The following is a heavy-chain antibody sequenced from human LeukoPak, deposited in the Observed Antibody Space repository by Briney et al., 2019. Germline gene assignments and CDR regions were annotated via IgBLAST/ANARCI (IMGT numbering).Heavy chain of an antibody. V-gene: IGHV1-8*01. D-gene: IGHD2-2*01. CDR1: GYTFTSYD. Sequence: ASVNVSCKASGYTFTSYDINWVRQATGQGLEWMGWMNPNSGNTGYAQKFQGRVTMTRNTSISTAYMELSSLRSEDTAVYYCARVVETPGTPLPLLLGNWGQGTLVTVSS. J-gene: IGHJ4*02. CDR2: MNPNSGNT. CDR3: ARVVETPGTPLPLLLGN.